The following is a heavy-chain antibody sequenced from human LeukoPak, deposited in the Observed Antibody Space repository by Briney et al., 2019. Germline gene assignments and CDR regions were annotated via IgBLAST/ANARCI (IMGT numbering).Heavy chain of an antibody. J-gene: IGHJ3*02. CDR2: IRYDGSQK. CDR3: ARGAPLEFGGDAFDI. D-gene: IGHD2-15*01. CDR1: GFTFSSYG. V-gene: IGHV3-33*01. Sequence: GGSLRLSCAASGFTFSSYGMFWVRQAPGKGLEWVGVIRYDGSQKHYADSVKGRFTISRDNSKDNLYLQMNSLRVEDTAVYYCARGAPLEFGGDAFDIWGQGTMVTVSS.